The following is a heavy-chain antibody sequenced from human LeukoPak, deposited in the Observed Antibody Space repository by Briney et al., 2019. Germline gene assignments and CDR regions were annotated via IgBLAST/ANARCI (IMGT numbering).Heavy chain of an antibody. J-gene: IGHJ4*02. Sequence: SSETLSLTCAVHGGSFSGYYWSWIRQPPGKGLEWIGEINHSGSTNYNPSLKSRVTTSVDTSKNQFALGLSSVTAADTAVYYCARVRATGAHDCWGQGTLVTVSS. CDR1: GGSFSGYY. CDR2: INHSGST. V-gene: IGHV4-34*01. CDR3: ARVRATGAHDC. D-gene: IGHD1-14*01.